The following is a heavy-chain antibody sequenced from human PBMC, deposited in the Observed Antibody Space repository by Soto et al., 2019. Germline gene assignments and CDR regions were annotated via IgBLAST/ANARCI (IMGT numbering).Heavy chain of an antibody. J-gene: IGHJ4*02. D-gene: IGHD6-13*01. Sequence: PGGSLRLSCAASGFTFSSYGMHWVRQAPGKGLEWVAVISYDGSNKYYADSVKGRFTISRDNSKNTLYLQMNSLRAEDTAVYYCAKETQQLVFDYWGQGTLVTVSS. CDR2: ISYDGSNK. V-gene: IGHV3-30*18. CDR3: AKETQQLVFDY. CDR1: GFTFSSYG.